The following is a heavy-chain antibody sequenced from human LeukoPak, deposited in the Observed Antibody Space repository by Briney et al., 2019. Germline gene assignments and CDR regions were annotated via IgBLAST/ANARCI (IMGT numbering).Heavy chain of an antibody. CDR3: ASNVGPRRRSPVVMDV. Sequence: GGCLRLSCAASGFTFNIYWMTWGRQAPGKGLEWVANITHDGSEKYYVDSVKRRFTISRDNTENSLYLLMNSLRADDTAVYYCASNVGPRRRSPVVMDVCGQGATVADSS. J-gene: IGHJ6*02. CDR1: GFTFNIYW. D-gene: IGHD4-23*01. CDR2: ITHDGSEK. V-gene: IGHV3-7*02.